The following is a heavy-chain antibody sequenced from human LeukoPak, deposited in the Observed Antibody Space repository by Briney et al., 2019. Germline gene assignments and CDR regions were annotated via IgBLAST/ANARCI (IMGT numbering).Heavy chain of an antibody. V-gene: IGHV3-23*01. CDR1: GFTFSSYA. CDR2: ISGSGYST. Sequence: QPGASLRLFCADSGFTFSSYAMSWVRQAPGRGREWVSTISGSGYSTYYGDSVKGRFTISRDNSKNTLYLQMNPLRAEDTAVYYCVKRGIALPGPGGGYGMDVWGQGTTVTVSS. CDR3: VKRGIALPGPGGGYGMDV. D-gene: IGHD6-19*01. J-gene: IGHJ6*02.